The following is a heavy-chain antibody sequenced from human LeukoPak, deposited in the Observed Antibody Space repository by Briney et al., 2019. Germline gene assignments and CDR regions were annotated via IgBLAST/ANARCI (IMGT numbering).Heavy chain of an antibody. CDR3: ARAGYSSSSGDFDY. CDR1: GYSFTNYW. Sequence: GESLKISCKASGYSFTNYWVGWVRQMPGKGLEWMGIIYPGDSDARYSPSFQGQVTISADKSISTAYLQWSSLKASDTAMYYCARAGYSSSSGDFDYWGLGTLVTVSS. V-gene: IGHV5-51*01. CDR2: IYPGDSDA. D-gene: IGHD6-6*01. J-gene: IGHJ4*02.